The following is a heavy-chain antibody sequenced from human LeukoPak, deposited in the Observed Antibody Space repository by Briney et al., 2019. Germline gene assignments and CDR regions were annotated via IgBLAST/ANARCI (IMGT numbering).Heavy chain of an antibody. CDR2: VRSKADSYAT. J-gene: IGHJ5*02. V-gene: IGHV3-73*01. D-gene: IGHD6-6*01. CDR3: TRYSSSDNWFDP. CDR1: GFTFSGSA. Sequence: GGSLRLSCVASGFTFSGSAIHWVRQASGKGLEWVGRVRSKADSYATAYTASMKGRFIISRDDSKNTAYLQMNSLKTEDTAVYYCTRYSSSDNWFDPWGQGTLVTVSS.